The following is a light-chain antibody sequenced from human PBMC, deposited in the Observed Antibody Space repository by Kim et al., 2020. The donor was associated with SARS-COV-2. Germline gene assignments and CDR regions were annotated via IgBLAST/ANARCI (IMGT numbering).Light chain of an antibody. CDR2: DAS. V-gene: IGKV1-33*01. CDR3: QQFGNVPLT. Sequence: ASVGDRVTITCQASQDINNYLNWYQQRPGKAPKLLINDASSLQTGVPSRFSGSGSGTDFTFTISSLQPEDIATYYCQQFGNVPLTFGGGTKVDI. J-gene: IGKJ4*01. CDR1: QDINNY.